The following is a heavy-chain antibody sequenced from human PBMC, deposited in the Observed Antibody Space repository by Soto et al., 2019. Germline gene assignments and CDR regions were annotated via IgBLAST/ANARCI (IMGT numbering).Heavy chain of an antibody. D-gene: IGHD3-16*01. CDR2: ISGSGGST. Sequence: TGGSLRLSCAASGFTFSSYAMSWVRQAPGKGLEWVSAISGSGGSTYYADSVKGRFTISRDNSKNTLYLQMNSLRAEDTAVYYCAKSITFGGVRFYYYMDVWGKGTTVTVSS. V-gene: IGHV3-23*01. J-gene: IGHJ6*03. CDR3: AKSITFGGVRFYYYMDV. CDR1: GFTFSSYA.